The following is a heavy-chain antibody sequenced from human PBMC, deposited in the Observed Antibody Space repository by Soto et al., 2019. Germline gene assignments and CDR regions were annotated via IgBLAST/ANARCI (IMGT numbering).Heavy chain of an antibody. CDR3: AKDQNIQLWPRYYYYGMDV. CDR1: GFTFSSYA. V-gene: IGHV3-23*01. J-gene: IGHJ6*02. D-gene: IGHD5-18*01. Sequence: GGSLRLSCAASGFTFSSYAMSWVRQAPGKGLEWVSAISGSGGSTYYTDSVKGRFTISRDNSKNTLYLQMNSLRAEDTAVYYCAKDQNIQLWPRYYYYGMDVWGQGTTVTVSS. CDR2: ISGSGGST.